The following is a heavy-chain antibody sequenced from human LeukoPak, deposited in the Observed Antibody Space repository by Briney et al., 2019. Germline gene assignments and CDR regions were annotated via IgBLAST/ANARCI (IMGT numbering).Heavy chain of an antibody. CDR1: GGSISSSSYY. CDR2: IYYSGST. V-gene: IGHV4-39*07. J-gene: IGHJ2*01. Sequence: SETLSLTCTVSGGSISSSSYYWGWIRQPPGKGLEWIGSIYYSGSTYYNPSLKSRVTISVDTSKNQFSLKLSSVTAADTAVYYCAKDAGDYSDDWYFDLWGRGTLVTVSS. CDR3: AKDAGDYSDDWYFDL. D-gene: IGHD4-17*01.